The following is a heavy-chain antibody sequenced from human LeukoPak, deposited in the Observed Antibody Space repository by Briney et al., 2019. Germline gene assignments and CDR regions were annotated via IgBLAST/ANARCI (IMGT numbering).Heavy chain of an antibody. CDR1: GGSISSSYW. CDR2: VYHSVST. Sequence: PSETLSLTCAVSGGSISSSYWWSWVRQPPGKGLEWIGEVYHSVSTNYYPSLKSRVTISIEKSKNQFSLKLSSVTAADTAVYYCAGVYCGGDCYSGRAFDIWGQGTMVTVSS. CDR3: AGVYCGGDCYSGRAFDI. D-gene: IGHD2-21*02. V-gene: IGHV4-4*02. J-gene: IGHJ3*02.